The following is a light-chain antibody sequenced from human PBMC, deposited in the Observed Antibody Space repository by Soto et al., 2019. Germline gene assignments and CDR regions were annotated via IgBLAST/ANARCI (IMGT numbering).Light chain of an antibody. CDR1: QDISKY. V-gene: IGKV1-16*01. J-gene: IGKJ2*01. Sequence: DIQMTQSPSSLSASVGDRVTITCRASQDISKYLAWFQQKAGKAPKSLIHAASSLQRGVPLRFSGSGSGTHFTLTISSLQPEDFATYYCLQYATHPHTFGQGTKLEIK. CDR2: AAS. CDR3: LQYATHPHT.